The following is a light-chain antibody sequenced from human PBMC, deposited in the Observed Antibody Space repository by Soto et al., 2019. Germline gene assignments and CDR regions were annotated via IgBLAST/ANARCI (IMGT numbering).Light chain of an antibody. CDR2: GTS. J-gene: IGKJ4*01. Sequence: EIVLTQSPGTLSLSPGERGTLSCRASQSVSSSYLAWYQQKHGQAPRLLIYGTSRRATGIPDRFSGSGSGTDFTLTINRLEPEDFTVYFCQQYGSAPVTFGGGTKVEIK. CDR1: QSVSSSY. V-gene: IGKV3-20*01. CDR3: QQYGSAPVT.